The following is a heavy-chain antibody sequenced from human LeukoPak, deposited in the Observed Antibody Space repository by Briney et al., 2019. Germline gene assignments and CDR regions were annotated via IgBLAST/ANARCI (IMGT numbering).Heavy chain of an antibody. V-gene: IGHV3-53*01. J-gene: IGHJ6*02. CDR1: GFTFSSYS. Sequence: GGSLRLSCAASGFTFSSYSMNWVRQAPGKGLEWVSVIYSGDNTYYADSVKGRFTISRDNSKNTLYLQMNSLRAEDTAVYYCARERGYSGYEDYYGMDVWGQGTAVTVSS. D-gene: IGHD5-12*01. CDR2: IYSGDNT. CDR3: ARERGYSGYEDYYGMDV.